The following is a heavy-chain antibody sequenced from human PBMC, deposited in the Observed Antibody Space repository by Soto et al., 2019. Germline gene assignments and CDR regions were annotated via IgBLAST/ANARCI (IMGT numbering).Heavy chain of an antibody. J-gene: IGHJ6*04. D-gene: IGHD2-2*01. CDR3: ARGDCSSTSCYVMDV. Sequence: PSETLSLTCTVSGGSISSGGYYWSWIRQHPGKGMEWIGYIYYSGSTYYNPSLKSRVTISVDTSKNQFSLKLSYVTAADTAVYYCARGDCSSTSCYVMDVWGKGTTVTVSS. CDR1: GGSISSGGYY. V-gene: IGHV4-31*03. CDR2: IYYSGST.